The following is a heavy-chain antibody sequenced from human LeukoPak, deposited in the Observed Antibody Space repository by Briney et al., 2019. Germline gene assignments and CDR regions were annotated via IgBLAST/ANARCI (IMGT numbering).Heavy chain of an antibody. Sequence: GGSLRLSCAASGFTFSDYYMSWIRQAPGKGLGWVSYISSSGSTIYYADSVKGRFTISRDNAKNSLYLQMNSLRAEDTAVYYCARGRPWGSYYKGAYDYWGQGTLVTVSS. D-gene: IGHD1-26*01. CDR3: ARGRPWGSYYKGAYDY. J-gene: IGHJ4*02. V-gene: IGHV3-11*01. CDR2: ISSSGSTI. CDR1: GFTFSDYY.